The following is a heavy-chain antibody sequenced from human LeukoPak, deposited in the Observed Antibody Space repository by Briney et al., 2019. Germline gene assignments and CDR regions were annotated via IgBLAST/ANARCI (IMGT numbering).Heavy chain of an antibody. CDR1: GFTFSDYY. CDR2: ITSSGSTI. CDR3: ARGPHPGGAGYNLIDH. J-gene: IGHJ4*02. Sequence: GGSLRLSCAASGFTFSDYYMSWIRQAPGKGLEWVSYITSSGSTIYYADSVKGRFTISRDNAKNSLYLQMNSLRAEDTAVYYCARGPHPGGAGYNLIDHWGQGTLVTVSP. D-gene: IGHD5-24*01. V-gene: IGHV3-11*04.